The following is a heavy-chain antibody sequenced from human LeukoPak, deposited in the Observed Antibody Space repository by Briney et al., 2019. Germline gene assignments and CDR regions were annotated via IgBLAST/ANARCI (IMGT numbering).Heavy chain of an antibody. CDR1: GGSISSSSYY. CDR2: IYYSGST. V-gene: IGHV4-39*01. D-gene: IGHD3-10*01. J-gene: IGHJ4*02. CDR3: ASAQGVLLWFGETPFDY. Sequence: SETLSLTCTVSGGSISSSSYYWGWIRQPPGKGLEWIGSIYYSGSTYYNPSLKSRVTISVDTSKNQFSLKLSSVTAADTAVYYRASAQGVLLWFGETPFDYWGQGTLVTVSS.